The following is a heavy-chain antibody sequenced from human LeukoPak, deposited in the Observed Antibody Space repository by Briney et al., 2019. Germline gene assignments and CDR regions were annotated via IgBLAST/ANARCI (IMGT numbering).Heavy chain of an antibody. Sequence: GGSLRLSCAASGFTFSSYGMHWVRQAPGKGLEWVAVISYDGSNKYYADSVKGRFTISRDNSKNTLYLQMNSLRAEDTAVYYCAKDSEIAAAAYYFDYWSQGTLVTVSS. CDR3: AKDSEIAAAAYYFDY. D-gene: IGHD6-13*01. CDR1: GFTFSSYG. CDR2: ISYDGSNK. V-gene: IGHV3-30*18. J-gene: IGHJ4*02.